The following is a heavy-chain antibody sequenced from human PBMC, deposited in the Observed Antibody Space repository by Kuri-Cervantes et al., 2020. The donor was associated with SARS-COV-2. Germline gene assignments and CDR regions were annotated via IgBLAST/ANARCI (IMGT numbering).Heavy chain of an antibody. Sequence: GESLKISCTASGFTFGDYAMSWVRQAPGKGLEWVAVISYDGSNKYYADSVKGRFTISRDNSKNTLYLQMNSLRAEDTAVYYRASRYSSSWYAVDYWGQGTLVTVSS. CDR2: ISYDGSNK. CDR1: GFTFGDYA. J-gene: IGHJ4*02. D-gene: IGHD6-13*01. V-gene: IGHV3-30*04. CDR3: ASRYSSSWYAVDY.